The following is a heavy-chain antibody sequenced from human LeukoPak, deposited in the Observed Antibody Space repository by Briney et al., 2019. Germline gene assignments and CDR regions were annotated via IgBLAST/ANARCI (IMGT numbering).Heavy chain of an antibody. D-gene: IGHD5-12*01. CDR2: ISSSSSYI. CDR3: ARGLPGYAIDY. CDR1: GFTFSSYS. V-gene: IGHV3-21*01. Sequence: KTGGSLRLSCAASGFTFSSYSMNWVRQAPGKGLEWVSSISSSSSYIYYADSVKGRFTISRDNAKNSLYLQMNSLRAEDTAVDYCARGLPGYAIDYWGQGTLVTVSS. J-gene: IGHJ4*02.